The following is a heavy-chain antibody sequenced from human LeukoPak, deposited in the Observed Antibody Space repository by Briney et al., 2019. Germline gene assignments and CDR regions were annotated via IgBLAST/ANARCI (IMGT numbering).Heavy chain of an antibody. Sequence: PSETLSLTCAAPDASFSSHSWTWIRQPPGKGLEWIGYISYIGSTNYNPSLKSRVTISIDTSKNQFPLKLSSVTAADTAVYYCARDLVTVTKGFDIWGQGTMVSVS. D-gene: IGHD4-17*01. CDR1: DASFSSHS. J-gene: IGHJ3*02. CDR2: ISYIGST. CDR3: ARDLVTVTKGFDI. V-gene: IGHV4-59*11.